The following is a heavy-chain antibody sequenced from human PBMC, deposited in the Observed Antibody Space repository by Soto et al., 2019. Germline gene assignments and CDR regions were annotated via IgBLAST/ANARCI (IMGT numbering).Heavy chain of an antibody. CDR2: IYYSGST. CDR3: AREAVTSSFDY. CDR1: GGSISSGGYY. V-gene: IGHV4-31*03. D-gene: IGHD4-4*01. Sequence: PSETLSLTCTVSGGSISSGGYYWSWIRQHPGKGLEWIGYIYYSGSTYYNPSLKSRVTISVDTSKNQFSLKLSSVTAADTAVYYCAREAVTSSFDYWGQGTLVTVSS. J-gene: IGHJ4*02.